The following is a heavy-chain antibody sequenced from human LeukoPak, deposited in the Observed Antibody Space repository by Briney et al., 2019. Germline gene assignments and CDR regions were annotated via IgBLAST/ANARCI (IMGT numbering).Heavy chain of an antibody. D-gene: IGHD3-3*01. CDR1: GFTFSSYG. CDR2: IWYDGSNK. CDR3: AKDRGYDFWSGYLDY. V-gene: IGHV3-33*06. J-gene: IGHJ4*02. Sequence: GGSLRLSCAASGFTFSSYGMHWVRQAPGKGQEWVAVIWYDGSNKYYADSVKGRFTISRDNSKNTLYLQMNSLRAEDTAVYYCAKDRGYDFWSGYLDYWGQGTLVTVSS.